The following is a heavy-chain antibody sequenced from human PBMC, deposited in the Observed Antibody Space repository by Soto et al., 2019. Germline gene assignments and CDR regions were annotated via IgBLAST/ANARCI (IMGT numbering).Heavy chain of an antibody. Sequence: SETLSLTCAVYGGSFSGYYWSWIRQPPGKGLEWIGEINHSGSTNYNPSLKSRVTISVDTSKNQFSLKLSSVTAADTAVYYCARVPPGYYYGSGSYYKGYYYYMDVWGKGTTVTVSS. J-gene: IGHJ6*03. V-gene: IGHV4-34*01. CDR1: GGSFSGYY. D-gene: IGHD3-10*01. CDR3: ARVPPGYYYGSGSYYKGYYYYMDV. CDR2: INHSGST.